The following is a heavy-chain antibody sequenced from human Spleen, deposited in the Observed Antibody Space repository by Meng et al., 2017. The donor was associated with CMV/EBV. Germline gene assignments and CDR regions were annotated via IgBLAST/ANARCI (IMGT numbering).Heavy chain of an antibody. CDR3: ARDQSSGWKSAAFDI. CDR1: GYTFSTFD. Sequence: ASVKVSCKASGYTFSTFDINWVRQATGQGPEWMGWMNPNSGNTGYAQQFQGRVTMTADTLTNTAYMELRSLRYEDTAVYYCARDQSSGWKSAAFDIWGQGTMVTVSS. D-gene: IGHD6-19*01. V-gene: IGHV1-8*01. J-gene: IGHJ3*02. CDR2: MNPNSGNT.